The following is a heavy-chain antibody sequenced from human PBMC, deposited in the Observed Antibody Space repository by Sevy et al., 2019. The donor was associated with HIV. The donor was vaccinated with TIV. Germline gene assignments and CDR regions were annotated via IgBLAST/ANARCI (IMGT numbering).Heavy chain of an antibody. D-gene: IGHD3-10*01. V-gene: IGHV3-21*01. J-gene: IGHJ3*02. CDR1: GFTFSSYS. CDR3: ARDHEPGGDALDI. Sequence: GGSLRLSCAASGFTFSSYSMNWVRQAPGKGLEWVSSISSSSSYIYYADSVKGRFTISRDNAKNSLYLQMNSLRAEDTAVYYCARDHEPGGDALDIWGQGTMVTVSS. CDR2: ISSSSSYI.